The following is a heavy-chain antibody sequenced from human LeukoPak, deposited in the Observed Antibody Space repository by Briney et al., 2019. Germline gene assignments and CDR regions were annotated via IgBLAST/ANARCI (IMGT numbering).Heavy chain of an antibody. CDR2: IYPGDSDT. J-gene: IGHJ3*02. D-gene: IGHD4-23*01. Sequence: GESLKISCEGSGYSFTSYWIGWVRQMPGRGLEWMGIIYPGDSDTRYSPSFQGQVTISVDKSINTAYLQWSSLKASDTAMFYCARPLHGGNSYGFDIWGQGTMVTVSS. CDR3: ARPLHGGNSYGFDI. CDR1: GYSFTSYW. V-gene: IGHV5-51*01.